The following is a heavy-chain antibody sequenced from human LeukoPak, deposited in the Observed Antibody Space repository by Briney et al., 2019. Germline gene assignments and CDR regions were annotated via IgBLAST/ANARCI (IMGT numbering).Heavy chain of an antibody. CDR2: IRSKAYGGTT. CDR1: GFTFGDYA. CDR3: TRVLDYYGSGSYSPPDY. J-gene: IGHJ4*02. V-gene: IGHV3-49*04. D-gene: IGHD3-10*01. Sequence: GGSLRLSCTASGFTFGDYAMSWVRQAPGEGLEWVGFIRSKAYGGTTEYAASVKGRFTISRDDSKSIAYLQMNSLKTEDTAVYYCTRVLDYYGSGSYSPPDYWGQGTLVTVSS.